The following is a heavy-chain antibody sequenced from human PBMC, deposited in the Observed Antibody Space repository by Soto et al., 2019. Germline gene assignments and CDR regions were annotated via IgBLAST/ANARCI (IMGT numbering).Heavy chain of an antibody. Sequence: GGSLRLSCAASGFTVSSNYMSWVRQAPGKGLEWVSRINSDGSSTSYADSVKGRFTISRDNAKNTLYLQMNSLRAEDTAVYYCARDPSPDCSGGSCYWYYYYYGMDVWGQGTTVTVSS. J-gene: IGHJ6*02. CDR2: INSDGSST. CDR3: ARDPSPDCSGGSCYWYYYYYGMDV. CDR1: GFTVSSNY. V-gene: IGHV3-74*01. D-gene: IGHD2-15*01.